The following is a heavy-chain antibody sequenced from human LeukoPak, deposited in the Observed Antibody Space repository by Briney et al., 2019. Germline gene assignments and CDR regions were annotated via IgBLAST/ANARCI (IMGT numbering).Heavy chain of an antibody. V-gene: IGHV3-74*01. CDR1: GFTFSNYW. J-gene: IGHJ6*03. CDR3: ARNSNRYMDV. CDR2: IKNDGSTT. D-gene: IGHD2/OR15-2a*01. Sequence: GGSLRLSCAASGFTFSNYWMHWVRQAPRKGLVWVSRIKNDGSTTDYADSVKGRFTTSRDNAKNTLYLQMNSLRCEDTAGYYCARNSNRYMDVWGKGTTVTVSS.